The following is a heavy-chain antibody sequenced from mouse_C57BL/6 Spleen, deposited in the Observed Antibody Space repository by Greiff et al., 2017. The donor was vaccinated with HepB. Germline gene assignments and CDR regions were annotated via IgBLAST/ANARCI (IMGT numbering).Heavy chain of an antibody. CDR1: GFTFSDYY. CDR2: ISNGGGST. D-gene: IGHD1-1*01. Sequence: EVQLVESGGGLVQPGGSLKLSCAASGFTFSDYYMYWVRQTPEKRLEWVAYISNGGGSTYYPDTVKGRFTISRDNAKNTLYLQMSRLKSEDTAMYYCARGKLRDAMDYWGQGTSVTVSS. V-gene: IGHV5-12*01. CDR3: ARGKLRDAMDY. J-gene: IGHJ4*01.